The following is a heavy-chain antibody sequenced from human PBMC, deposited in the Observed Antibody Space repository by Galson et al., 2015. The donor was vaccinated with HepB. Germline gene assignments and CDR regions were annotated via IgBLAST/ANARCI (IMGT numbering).Heavy chain of an antibody. D-gene: IGHD2-21*02. Sequence: ETLSLTCTVSGGSISSSSYYWGWIRQPPGKGLEWIGEINHSGSTNYNPSLKSRVTISVDTSKNQFSLKLSSVSAADTAVYYCARGTFVVRTAIPTFFDYWGPGTLVTVSS. CDR1: GGSISSSSYY. J-gene: IGHJ4*02. V-gene: IGHV4-39*07. CDR2: INHSGST. CDR3: ARGTFVVRTAIPTFFDY.